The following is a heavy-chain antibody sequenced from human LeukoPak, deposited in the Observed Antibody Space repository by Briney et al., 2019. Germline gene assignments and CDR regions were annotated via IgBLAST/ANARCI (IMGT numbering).Heavy chain of an antibody. Sequence: GASVKVSCKASGYTFTGHYMHWVRQAPGRGLEWVGWINPNSGDTDFAQNFQGRVTMTRDTSISTVYMELTSLRSDDTAVYYCARDGGTALDSWGQGTLVTVSS. V-gene: IGHV1-2*02. CDR2: INPNSGDT. CDR1: GYTFTGHY. CDR3: ARDGGTALDS. D-gene: IGHD2-21*02. J-gene: IGHJ4*02.